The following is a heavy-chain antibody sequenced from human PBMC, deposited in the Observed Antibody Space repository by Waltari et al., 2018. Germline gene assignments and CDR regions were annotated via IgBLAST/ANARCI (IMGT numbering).Heavy chain of an antibody. CDR1: GFSLSPRGVG. CDR2: ICCNDDK. V-gene: IGHV2-5*01. Sequence: QLTLKESGPTLVNPTQTLTLTCTFSGFSLSPRGVGVGWIRQPPGKALECLALICCNDDKRYSPSLKSRLTITKDTSKNQVVLTMTNMDPVDTATYYCAHRGSSYAESPSRGGGNFDYWGQGTLVTVSS. J-gene: IGHJ4*02. CDR3: AHRGSSYAESPSRGGGNFDY. D-gene: IGHD3-16*01.